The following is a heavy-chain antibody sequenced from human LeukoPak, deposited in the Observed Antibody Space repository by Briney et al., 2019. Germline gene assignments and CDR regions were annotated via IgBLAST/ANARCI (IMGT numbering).Heavy chain of an antibody. CDR3: ARGYYSSSRIDH. D-gene: IGHD6-13*01. CDR2: VNSDGSTT. Sequence: GGSLRLSCAASGFPFSNYWMHWVRQAPGKGLVWVSRVNSDGSTTNYADSVKGRFTISRDNAENTLYMRMNSLRPEDTAVYYCARGYYSSSRIDHWGQGTLVTVSS. J-gene: IGHJ4*02. CDR1: GFPFSNYW. V-gene: IGHV3-74*01.